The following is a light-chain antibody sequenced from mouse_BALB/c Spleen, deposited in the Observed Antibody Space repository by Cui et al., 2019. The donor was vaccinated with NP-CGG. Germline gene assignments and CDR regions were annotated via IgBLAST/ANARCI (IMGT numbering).Light chain of an antibody. J-gene: IGLJ1*01. CDR3: ALWYSNHWV. Sequence: QAVMTQESANTTSPGETVTLTCRSSTGAVTTSNYANWVQEKPDHLFTGLIGGTNNRAPGVPARFSGSLIGDKAALTITGAQTEDEAIYFCALWYSNHWVFGGGTKLTVL. CDR2: GTN. CDR1: TGAVTTSNY. V-gene: IGLV1*01.